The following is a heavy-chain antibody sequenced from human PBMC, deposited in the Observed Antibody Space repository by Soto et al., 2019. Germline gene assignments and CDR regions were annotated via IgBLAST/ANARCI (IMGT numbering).Heavy chain of an antibody. CDR2: ISGSGGST. V-gene: IGHV3-23*01. CDR1: GFTFSSYA. J-gene: IGHJ4*02. Sequence: GGSLRLSCAASGFTFSSYAMSWVRQAPGKGLEWVSAISGSGGSTYYADSVKGRFTISRDNSKNTLYLQMNSLRAEDPAVYYCANPSSCSNCHFDYWGQGTLVTVSS. CDR3: ANPSSCSNCHFDY. D-gene: IGHD4-4*01.